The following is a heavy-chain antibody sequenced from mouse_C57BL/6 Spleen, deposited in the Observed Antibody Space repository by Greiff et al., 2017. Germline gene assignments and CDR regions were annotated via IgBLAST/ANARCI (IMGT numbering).Heavy chain of an antibody. CDR1: GFSLTSYG. Sequence: VMLVESGPGLVAPSQSLSITCTVSGFSLTSYGVHWVRQPPGKGLEWLVVIWSDGSTTYNSALKSRLSISKDNSKSQVFLKMNRLQTDDTAMYYCARHGGWHGYFDVWGTGTTVTVSS. CDR3: ARHGGWHGYFDV. D-gene: IGHD1-1*02. V-gene: IGHV2-6-1*01. J-gene: IGHJ1*03. CDR2: IWSDGST.